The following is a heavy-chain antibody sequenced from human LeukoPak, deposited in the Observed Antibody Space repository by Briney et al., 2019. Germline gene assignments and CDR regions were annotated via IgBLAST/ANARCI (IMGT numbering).Heavy chain of an antibody. CDR3: ATLNFGFAY. V-gene: IGHV4-38-2*01. Sequence: SETLSLTCAVSGYSISRDYYWGWIRRPPAKGLEWIGYIYRSGTTYYSPSLKSRVTISVDTSKNHFSLKLTSVTAADTAIYYCATLNFGFAYWGQGIPVTVPS. CDR2: IYRSGTT. D-gene: IGHD2-21*01. CDR1: GYSISRDYY. J-gene: IGHJ4*02.